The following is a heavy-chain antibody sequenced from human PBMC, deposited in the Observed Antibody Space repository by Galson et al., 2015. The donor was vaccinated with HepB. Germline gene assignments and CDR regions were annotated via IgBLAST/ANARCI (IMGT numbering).Heavy chain of an antibody. CDR2: IIPIFGTA. CDR1: GGTFSSYA. V-gene: IGHV1-69*13. CDR3: ARERGGTYYYDSRVAGYFDY. Sequence: SVKVSCKASGGTFSSYAISWVRQAPGQGLEWMGGIIPIFGTANYAQKFQGRVTITADESTSTAYMELSSLRSEDTAVYYCARERGGTYYYDSRVAGYFDYWGQGTLVTVSS. D-gene: IGHD3-22*01. J-gene: IGHJ4*02.